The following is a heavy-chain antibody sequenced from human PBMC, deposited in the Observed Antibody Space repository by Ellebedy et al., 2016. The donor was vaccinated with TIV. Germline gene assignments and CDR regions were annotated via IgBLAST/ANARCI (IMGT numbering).Heavy chain of an antibody. J-gene: IGHJ4*02. D-gene: IGHD4-17*01. CDR1: EFAFETDW. CDR3: ASDYGDGDIDY. CDR2: INQEGSDK. V-gene: IGHV3-7*01. Sequence: PGGSLRLSCAASEFAFETDWMTWVRQAPGQGLEWVANINQEGSDKSYVDSVKGRFIISRDNSKNTLFLQMTSLRSEDTAVDFCASDYGDGDIDYWGQGTLVTVS.